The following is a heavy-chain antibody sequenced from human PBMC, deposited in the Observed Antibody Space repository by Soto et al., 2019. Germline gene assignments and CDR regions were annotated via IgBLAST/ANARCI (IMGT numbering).Heavy chain of an antibody. D-gene: IGHD3-22*01. CDR2: IYYSGST. CDR3: ARDNGRENYYDSSGYWYYFYY. V-gene: IGHV4-59*01. Sequence: SETLSLTCTVSGGSISSYYWSWIRQPPGKGLEWIGYIYYSGSTNYNPSLKSRVTISVDTSKNQFSLKLSSVTAADTAVYYCARDNGRENYYDSSGYWYYFYYWGQGTLVTVSS. CDR1: GGSISSYY. J-gene: IGHJ4*02.